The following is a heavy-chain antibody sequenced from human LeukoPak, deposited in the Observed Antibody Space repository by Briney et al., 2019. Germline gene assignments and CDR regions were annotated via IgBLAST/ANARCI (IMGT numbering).Heavy chain of an antibody. CDR1: GYSFTSYW. CDR2: IYPGDSDT. J-gene: IGHJ5*02. CDR3: ARRSGSYYLTGWFDP. Sequence: GESLKISCKGSGYSFTSYWIGWVRQMPGKGPEWMGIIYPGDSDTRYSPSFQGQVTISADKSISTAYLQWSSLKASDTAMYYCARRSGSYYLTGWFDPWGQGTLVTVSS. V-gene: IGHV5-51*01. D-gene: IGHD1-26*01.